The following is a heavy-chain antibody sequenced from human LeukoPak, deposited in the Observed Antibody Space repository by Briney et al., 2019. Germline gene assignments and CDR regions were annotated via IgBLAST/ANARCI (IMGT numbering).Heavy chain of an antibody. CDR3: ARSPWGAVAGRYYYYYMDV. J-gene: IGHJ6*03. V-gene: IGHV4-59*01. Sequence: PSETLSLTCTVSGGSISSYYWSWIRQPPGKGLEWIGYIYYSGSTNYNPSLKSRVTISVDTSKNQFSLKLSSVTAADTAVYYCARSPWGAVAGRYYYYYMDVWSKGTTVTISS. CDR2: IYYSGST. D-gene: IGHD6-19*01. CDR1: GGSISSYY.